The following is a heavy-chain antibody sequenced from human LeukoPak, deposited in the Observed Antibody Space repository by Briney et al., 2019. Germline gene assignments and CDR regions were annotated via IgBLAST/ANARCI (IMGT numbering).Heavy chain of an antibody. Sequence: GASVKVSCKASGYTFTGYYMLWVRQAPGQGLEWMGWINPNSGGTNYAQKFQGRVTMTRDTSISTAYMELSRLRSDDTAVYYCATPLLEYSSSMDVWGKGITVTVSS. CDR3: ATPLLEYSSSMDV. CDR2: INPNSGGT. V-gene: IGHV1-2*02. J-gene: IGHJ6*04. D-gene: IGHD6-6*01. CDR1: GYTFTGYY.